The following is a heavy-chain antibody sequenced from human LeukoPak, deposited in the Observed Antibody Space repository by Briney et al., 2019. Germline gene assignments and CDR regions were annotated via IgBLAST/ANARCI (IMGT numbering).Heavy chain of an antibody. V-gene: IGHV3-7*01. CDR1: GLTFSSYW. Sequence: GGSLRLSCAASGLTFSSYWMSWVRQAPGKGLEWVANIKQDGSEKYYVDSVKGRFTISRDNAKNSLYLQMNSLRAEDTAVYYCARSIAADYWGQGTLVTVSS. J-gene: IGHJ4*02. D-gene: IGHD6-6*01. CDR3: ARSIAADY. CDR2: IKQDGSEK.